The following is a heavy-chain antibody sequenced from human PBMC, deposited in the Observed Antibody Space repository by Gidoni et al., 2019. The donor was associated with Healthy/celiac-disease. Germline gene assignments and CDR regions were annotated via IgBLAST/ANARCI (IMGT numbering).Heavy chain of an antibody. V-gene: IGHV4-34*01. D-gene: IGHD5-18*01. CDR2: INHSGST. Sequence: QVQLQQWGAGLLKPSETLSLTCAVYGGSFSGYYWSWIRQPPGKGLEWIGEINHSGSTNYNPSLKSRVTISVDTSKNQFSLKLSSVTAADTAVYYCAREDTAMVDYWGQGTLVTVSS. CDR1: GGSFSGYY. CDR3: AREDTAMVDY. J-gene: IGHJ4*02.